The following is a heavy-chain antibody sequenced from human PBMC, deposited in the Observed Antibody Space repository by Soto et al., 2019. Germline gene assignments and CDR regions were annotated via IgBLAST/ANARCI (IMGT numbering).Heavy chain of an antibody. CDR3: ANGQEGNFDYLLRY. J-gene: IGHJ4*02. CDR2: ISHDGRDQ. D-gene: IGHD3-9*01. Sequence: QVHLVESGGGVVQPGRSLRLSCAASGFTFGTYGMHWVRQTPGKGLEWVAVISHDGRDQYYADSVKGRFSISRDNSKNTLYLQMNSLRAADTAVYYCANGQEGNFDYLLRYWGQGTLVTVSS. CDR1: GFTFGTYG. V-gene: IGHV3-30*18.